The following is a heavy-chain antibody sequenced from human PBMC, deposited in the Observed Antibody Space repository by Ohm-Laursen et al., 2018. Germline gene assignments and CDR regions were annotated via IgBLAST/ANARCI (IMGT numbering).Heavy chain of an antibody. V-gene: IGHV3-33*08. J-gene: IGHJ3*02. D-gene: IGHD3-16*02. Sequence: SSLRLSCAASGFTFSSYGMHWVRQAPGKGLEWVAVIWYDGSNKYYADSVKGRFTISRDNSKNTLYLQMNSLRAEDTAVYYCARDYDYVWGSYRYWAKDAFDIWGQGTMVTVSS. CDR1: GFTFSSYG. CDR3: ARDYDYVWGSYRYWAKDAFDI. CDR2: IWYDGSNK.